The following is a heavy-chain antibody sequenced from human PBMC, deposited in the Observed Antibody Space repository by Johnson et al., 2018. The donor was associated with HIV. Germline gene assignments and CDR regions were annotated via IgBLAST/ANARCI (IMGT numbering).Heavy chain of an antibody. CDR3: ASQRWKQGDAFDI. V-gene: IGHV3-30*04. CDR2: ISYDGSNK. Sequence: QVQLVESGGGVVQPGGSLRLSCAASGFTFSSYAMHWVRQAPGKGLEWVAVISYDGSNKYYADSVKGRLTISRDNAKNSLYLQMNSLRAEDTALYYCASQRWKQGDAFDILGQGTMVTVSS. D-gene: IGHD4-23*01. CDR1: GFTFSSYA. J-gene: IGHJ3*02.